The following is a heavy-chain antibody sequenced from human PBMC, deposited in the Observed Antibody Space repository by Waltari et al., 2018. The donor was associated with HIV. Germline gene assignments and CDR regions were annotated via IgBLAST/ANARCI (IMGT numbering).Heavy chain of an antibody. CDR2: MGGSGSYT. V-gene: IGHV3-21*01. J-gene: IGHJ5*02. CDR1: GFTFTAYN. CDR3: ARGNWFDT. Sequence: EVQLVESGGGLVKPGGSLRLSCATSGFTFTAYNMNWVRQAPGKGLEWVASMGGSGSYTYYDDSVKGRFTISRDYATNSLHLQMNSLRVEDTAVYYCARGNWFDTWGQGTLVTVSS.